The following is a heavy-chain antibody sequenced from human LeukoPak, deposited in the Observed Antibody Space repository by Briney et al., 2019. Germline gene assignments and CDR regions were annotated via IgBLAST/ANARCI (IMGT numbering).Heavy chain of an antibody. V-gene: IGHV4-61*02. CDR3: ARDHLVLGGGIDY. Sequence: SETLSLTCTVSGGSIFSGSYYWSWIRQPAGQGLEWIGRIYTSGSTNYNPSLKSRVTISVDTSKNQFSLKLSSVTAADTAVYYCARDHLVLGGGIDYWGQGTLVTVSS. D-gene: IGHD3-16*01. CDR2: IYTSGST. CDR1: GGSIFSGSYY. J-gene: IGHJ4*02.